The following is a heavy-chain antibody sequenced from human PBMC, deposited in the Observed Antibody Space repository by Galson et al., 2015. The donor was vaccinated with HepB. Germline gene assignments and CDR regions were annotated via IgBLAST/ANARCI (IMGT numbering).Heavy chain of an antibody. CDR3: TTSGIWDAFDI. Sequence: SLRLSCAASGFTFSNAWMSWVRQAPGKGLEWVGRIKSKTDGGTTDYAAPVKGRFTISRDDSKNTLYLQMNSLKTEDIAVYYCTTSGIWDAFDIWGQGTMVTVSS. CDR1: GFTFSNAW. D-gene: IGHD3-10*01. V-gene: IGHV3-15*01. CDR2: IKSKTDGGTT. J-gene: IGHJ3*02.